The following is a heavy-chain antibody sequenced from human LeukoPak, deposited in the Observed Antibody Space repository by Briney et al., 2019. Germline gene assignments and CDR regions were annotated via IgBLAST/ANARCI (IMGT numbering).Heavy chain of an antibody. CDR2: IHLRSGET. J-gene: IGHJ4*02. V-gene: IGHV1-2*02. CDR3: ARDGEYGTGSYYRGCFDY. CDR1: GYSFTAFY. D-gene: IGHD3-10*01. Sequence: ASVKVSCKASGYSFTAFYIHWVRQARGQGLEWMGWIHLRSGETNYAQKLQGRVTMTRDTSISTAYMDLSSLGSDDTAVYYRARDGEYGTGSYYRGCFDYWGQGILVTVSS.